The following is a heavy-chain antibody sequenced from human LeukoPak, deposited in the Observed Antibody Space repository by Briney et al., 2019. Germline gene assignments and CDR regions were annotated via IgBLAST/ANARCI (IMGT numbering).Heavy chain of an antibody. CDR1: GFTFSSYE. J-gene: IGHJ6*02. Sequence: TGGSLRLSCEASGFTFSSYEMNWVRQAPGKGLEWVSYISSSGSTKYYADSVKGRFTISRDNAKNSLYLQMNSLRAEDTAVYYCARDSISADYYYGMDVWGQGTTVTVSS. D-gene: IGHD2-21*01. CDR2: ISSSGSTK. V-gene: IGHV3-48*03. CDR3: ARDSISADYYYGMDV.